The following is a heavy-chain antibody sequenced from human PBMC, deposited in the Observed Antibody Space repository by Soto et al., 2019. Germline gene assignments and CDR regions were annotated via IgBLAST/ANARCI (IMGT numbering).Heavy chain of an antibody. D-gene: IGHD5-18*01. CDR2: ISGSGGST. Sequence: GGSLRLSCAASGFTFSSYAMSWVRQAPGKGLEWVSAISGSGGSTYYADSVKGRFTISRDNSKNTLYLQMNSLRAEDTAVYYCAKENGYSYGYDSSYFDYWGQGTLVTVSS. V-gene: IGHV3-23*01. CDR3: AKENGYSYGYDSSYFDY. CDR1: GFTFSSYA. J-gene: IGHJ4*02.